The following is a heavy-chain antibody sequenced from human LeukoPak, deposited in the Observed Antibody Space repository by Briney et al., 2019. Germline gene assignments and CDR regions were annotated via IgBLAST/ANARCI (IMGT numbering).Heavy chain of an antibody. CDR2: GYYSGNT. Sequence: SETLSLTCTVSGGSISSSDYYGGWIRPPPGKGREWIGSGYYSGNTYYSPSLKRQVTISLDTSKNQFSLKLSSVTAADTALYYCARHPSDYTSGWHFDYWGQGTLVTVSS. J-gene: IGHJ4*02. CDR3: ARHPSDYTSGWHFDY. CDR1: GGSISSSDYY. D-gene: IGHD6-19*01. V-gene: IGHV4-39*01.